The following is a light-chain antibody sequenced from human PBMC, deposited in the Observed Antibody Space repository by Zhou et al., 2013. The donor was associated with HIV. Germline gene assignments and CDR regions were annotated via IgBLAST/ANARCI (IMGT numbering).Light chain of an antibody. V-gene: IGKV3-20*01. CDR2: GTS. CDR3: RQYSISSGS. J-gene: IGKJ4*01. CDR1: QSVRRDS. Sequence: ETVLTQSPDTLSLSPGERGTISCRASQSVRRDSIAWYQQKHGQPPRLLIYGTSNRASGTPDRFDGSGSGADFTLTISRLEPEDFAVYFCRQYSISSGSFGGGTKLEIK.